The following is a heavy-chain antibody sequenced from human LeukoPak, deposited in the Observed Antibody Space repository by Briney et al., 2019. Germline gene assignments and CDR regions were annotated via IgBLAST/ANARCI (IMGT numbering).Heavy chain of an antibody. D-gene: IGHD2-2*01. CDR1: GFTFSRHW. CDR3: TRICSSTDCLIPD. Sequence: GGSLRLSCAASGFTFSRHWMHWVRQAPGKGLVWISRINSDASDTNYADFVKGRFTISRDNAKNTVYLQINSLRDEDTAVYYCTRICSSTDCLIPDWGQGTLVTVSS. J-gene: IGHJ4*02. CDR2: INSDASDT. V-gene: IGHV3-74*01.